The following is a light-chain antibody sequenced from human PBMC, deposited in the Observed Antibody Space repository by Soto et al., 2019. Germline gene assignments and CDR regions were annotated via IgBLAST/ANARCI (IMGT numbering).Light chain of an antibody. V-gene: IGLV2-8*01. CDR3: CSYAGSKNGV. CDR2: EVT. Sequence: QSVLTQPPSASGSPGQSVTISCTGTSSDIGGYNYVSWYQQHPGKAPKLMIYEVTKRPSGVPDRFSGSKSGNTASLTVSGLQAEDEADYYCCSYAGSKNGVFGTVTKVTVL. J-gene: IGLJ1*01. CDR1: SSDIGGYNY.